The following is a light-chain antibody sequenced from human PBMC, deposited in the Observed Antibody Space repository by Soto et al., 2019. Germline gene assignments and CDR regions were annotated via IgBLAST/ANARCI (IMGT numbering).Light chain of an antibody. J-gene: IGKJ4*01. CDR2: AAS. V-gene: IGKV1-12*01. Sequence: DLQMTQSPSSVSASVGDRVTLTCRASQGISSWLVWYQQKPGTAPKLLIYAASTLQSGVPSRFSGSGSGTDFTLTISSLQPEDFATYYCQQANSVPLTFGGGTKVEIK. CDR3: QQANSVPLT. CDR1: QGISSW.